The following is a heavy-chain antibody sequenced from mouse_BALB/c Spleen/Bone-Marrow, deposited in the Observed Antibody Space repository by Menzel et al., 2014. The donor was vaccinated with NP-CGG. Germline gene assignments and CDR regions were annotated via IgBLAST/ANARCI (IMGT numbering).Heavy chain of an antibody. CDR3: ARRGYYYGSSYVDY. V-gene: IGHV1-80*01. D-gene: IGHD1-1*01. Sequence: VQLQESGAELVRPGSSVKISCKASGYAFSSYWMNWVKQRPGQGLECIGQIYPGDGDTNYNGKFKGKATLTADKSSSTAYMQLSSLTSEDSAVYFCARRGYYYGSSYVDYWGQGTTLTVSS. CDR1: GYAFSSYW. CDR2: IYPGDGDT. J-gene: IGHJ2*01.